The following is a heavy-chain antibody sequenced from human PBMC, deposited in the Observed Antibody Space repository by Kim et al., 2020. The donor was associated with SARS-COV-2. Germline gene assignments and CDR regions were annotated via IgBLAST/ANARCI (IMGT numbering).Heavy chain of an antibody. CDR3: ARGYSSSWYPPDGTLGV. CDR2: IGTAGDT. CDR1: GFTFSSYD. J-gene: IGHJ6*02. V-gene: IGHV3-13*01. Sequence: GGSLRLSCAASGFTFSSYDMHWVRQATGKGLEWVSAIGTAGDTYYPGSVKGRFTISRENAKNSLYLQMNSLRAGDTAVYYCARGYSSSWYPPDGTLGVWGQGTTVTVSS. D-gene: IGHD6-13*01.